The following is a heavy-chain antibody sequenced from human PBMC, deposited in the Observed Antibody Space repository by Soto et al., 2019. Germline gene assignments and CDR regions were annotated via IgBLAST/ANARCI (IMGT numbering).Heavy chain of an antibody. CDR2: IKSKTDGGTT. V-gene: IGHV3-15*01. D-gene: IGHD6-19*01. J-gene: IGHJ4*02. CDR3: TTGSSGWYLGPRN. CDR1: GFTFSNAW. Sequence: PGGSLRLSCTASGFTFSNAWMSWVRQAPGKGLEWVGRIKSKTDGGTTDYAAPVKGRFTISRDDSKNTLYLQMNSLKTEDTAVYYCTTGSSGWYLGPRNWGQGTLVTVSS.